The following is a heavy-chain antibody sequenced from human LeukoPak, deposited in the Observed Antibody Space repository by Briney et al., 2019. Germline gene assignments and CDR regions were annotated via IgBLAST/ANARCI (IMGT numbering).Heavy chain of an antibody. V-gene: IGHV4-59*01. CDR1: GDSISSNY. J-gene: IGHJ4*02. CDR3: ARGPPFDS. CDR2: IYNTEST. Sequence: SETLSLTCTVSGDSISSNYWSWIRQTPTKGPEWIAYIYNTESTNYSPSLRSRLTISVDTSRNQFSLKLSSVTAADTAVYYCARGPPFDSWGQGTLVTVSS.